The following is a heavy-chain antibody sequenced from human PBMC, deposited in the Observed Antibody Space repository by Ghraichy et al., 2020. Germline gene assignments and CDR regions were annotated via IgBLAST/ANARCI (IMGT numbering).Heavy chain of an antibody. V-gene: IGHV4-30-2*01. CDR3: ARGGIRGLFDY. J-gene: IGHJ4*02. Sequence: SETLSLTCAVSGGSISSGGYSWSWIRQPPGKGLEWIGYIYHSGSTYYNPSLKSRVTISVDRSKNQFSLKLSSVTAADTAVYYCARGGIRGLFDYWGQGTLVTVSS. D-gene: IGHD3-16*01. CDR1: GGSISSGGYS. CDR2: IYHSGST.